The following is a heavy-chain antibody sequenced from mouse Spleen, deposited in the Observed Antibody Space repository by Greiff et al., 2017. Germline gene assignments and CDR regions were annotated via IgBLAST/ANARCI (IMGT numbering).Heavy chain of an antibody. J-gene: IGHJ3*01. V-gene: IGHV1-20*01. D-gene: IGHD2-13*01. CDR2: INPYNGDT. CDR3: AIIYYGAPFAY. Sequence: EVQLQQSGPELVKPGDSVKISCKASGYSFTGYFMNWVMQSHGKSLEWIGRINPYNGDTFYNQKFKGKATLTVDKSSSTAHMELRSLTSEDSAVYYCAIIYYGAPFAYWGQGTLVTVSA. CDR1: GYSFTGYF.